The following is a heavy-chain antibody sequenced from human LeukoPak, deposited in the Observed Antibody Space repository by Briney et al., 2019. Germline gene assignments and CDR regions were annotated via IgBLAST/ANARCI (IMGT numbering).Heavy chain of an antibody. CDR2: IGGSGGST. V-gene: IGHV3-23*01. D-gene: IGHD3-9*01. CDR3: ARDFYWSIDS. Sequence: GGSLRLSCAASGFTFRSYAMSWVRQAPGKGLEWVSAIGGSGGSTYYADSVKGRFTIFSDNAKNTLYLQMNSLRAEDTAVYFCARDFYWSIDSWGQGTQVTVSS. CDR1: GFTFRSYA. J-gene: IGHJ4*02.